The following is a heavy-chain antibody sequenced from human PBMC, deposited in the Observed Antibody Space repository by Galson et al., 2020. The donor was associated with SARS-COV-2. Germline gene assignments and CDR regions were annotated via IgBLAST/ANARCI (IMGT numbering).Heavy chain of an antibody. D-gene: IGHD3-3*01. CDR3: ARLFFQGSGPPYNWFDP. J-gene: IGHJ5*02. Sequence: SQTLSLTCTVSGGSISSSSYYWGWIRQPPGKGLEWIGSIYYSGSTYYNPSLKSRVTISVDTSKNQFSLKLSSVTAADTAVYYCARLFFQGSGPPYNWFDPWGQGTLVTVSS. V-gene: IGHV4-39*01. CDR2: IYYSGST. CDR1: GGSISSSSYY.